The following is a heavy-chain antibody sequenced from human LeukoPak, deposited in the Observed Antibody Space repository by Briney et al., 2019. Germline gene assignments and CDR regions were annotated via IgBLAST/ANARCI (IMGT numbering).Heavy chain of an antibody. CDR1: GGSISSNNW. V-gene: IGHV4-4*02. Sequence: SGTLSLTCAVSGGSISSNNWWSWVLQPPGQGLEWIGEIFHSGSTNYNPSLKSRVTISVDKSQNQFSLKLNSVTAADTAVYYCARAEPRGTIWYPYWGQGTLVTVSS. J-gene: IGHJ4*02. CDR3: ARAEPRGTIWYPY. CDR2: IFHSGST. D-gene: IGHD6-13*01.